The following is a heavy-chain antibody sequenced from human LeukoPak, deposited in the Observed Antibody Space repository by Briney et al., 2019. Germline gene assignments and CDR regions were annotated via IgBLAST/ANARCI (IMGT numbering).Heavy chain of an antibody. CDR2: IKQDGSDK. CDR3: SVSLNS. Sequence: GGTLRLSCAASGFTFSSNSMNWVRQAPGKGLEWVANIKQDGSDKYYVDSVKGRFTISRDNAKNSVFLQMNSLRAEDTAVYYCSVSLNSWGQGTLVTVSS. V-gene: IGHV3-7*01. J-gene: IGHJ4*02. D-gene: IGHD1-26*01. CDR1: GFTFSSNS.